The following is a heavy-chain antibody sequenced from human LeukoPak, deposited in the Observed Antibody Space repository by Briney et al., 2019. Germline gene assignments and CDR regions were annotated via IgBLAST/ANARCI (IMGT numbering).Heavy chain of an antibody. J-gene: IGHJ4*02. CDR2: IIPIFGTA. Sequence: SVKVSCKASGGTFSSYAISWVRQAPGQGLEWKGGIIPIFGTANYAQKFQGRVTITADESTSTAYMELSSLRSEDTAVYYCARDGGSGRIRDVWGQGTLVTVSS. V-gene: IGHV1-69*13. CDR1: GGTFSSYA. D-gene: IGHD3-10*01. CDR3: ARDGGSGRIRDV.